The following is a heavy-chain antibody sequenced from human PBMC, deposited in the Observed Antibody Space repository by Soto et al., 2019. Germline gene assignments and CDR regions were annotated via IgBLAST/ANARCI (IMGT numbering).Heavy chain of an antibody. Sequence: SETLSLTCTVSGGSISSYYWSWIRQPPGKGLEWIGYIYYSGSTNYNPSLKSRVTISVDTSKNQFSLKLSSVTTADTAVYYCARENYYDSSGYRTFDYWGQGTLVTVSS. CDR3: ARENYYDSSGYRTFDY. V-gene: IGHV4-59*01. J-gene: IGHJ4*02. CDR1: GGSISSYY. CDR2: IYYSGST. D-gene: IGHD3-22*01.